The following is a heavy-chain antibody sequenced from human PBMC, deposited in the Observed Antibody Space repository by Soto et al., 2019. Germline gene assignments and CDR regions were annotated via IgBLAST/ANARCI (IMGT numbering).Heavy chain of an antibody. D-gene: IGHD6-6*01. CDR1: GFSFSSYT. V-gene: IGHV3-23*01. CDR3: AKAVRGIAAPWFDP. CDR2: ISGSGGST. Sequence: PGGSLRLSCVASGFSFSSYTMNWVRQAPGKGLEWVSAISGSGGSTYYADSVKGRFTISRDNSKNTLYLQMKSLRAEDTAVYYCAKAVRGIAAPWFDPWGQGTLVTVSS. J-gene: IGHJ5*02.